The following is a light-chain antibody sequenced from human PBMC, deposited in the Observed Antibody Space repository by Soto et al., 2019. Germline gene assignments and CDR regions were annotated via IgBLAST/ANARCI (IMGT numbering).Light chain of an antibody. CDR3: HQRQYWPPIT. Sequence: EIVLTQSPATLSLSPGERATLSCRASQSVGNNLAWYQQKPGQAPRLLISDASNRATGIPARFSGSGSGTDFTLTISSLEPEDFAVYYCHQRQYWPPITFGQGTRLEIK. CDR2: DAS. J-gene: IGKJ5*01. V-gene: IGKV3-11*01. CDR1: QSVGNN.